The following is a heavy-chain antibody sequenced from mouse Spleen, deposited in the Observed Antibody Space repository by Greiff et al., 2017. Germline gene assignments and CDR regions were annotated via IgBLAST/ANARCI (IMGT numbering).Heavy chain of an antibody. D-gene: IGHD2-10*01. Sequence: EVKLVESGGGLVQPGGSLSLSCAASGFTFTDYYMSWVRQPPGKALEWLGFTRNKANGYTTEYSASVKGRFTISRDNSQSILYLQMNALRAEDSATYYCARSAYHFDYWGQGTTLTVPS. CDR1: GFTFTDYY. CDR3: ARSAYHFDY. V-gene: IGHV7-3*01. CDR2: TRNKANGYTT. J-gene: IGHJ2*01.